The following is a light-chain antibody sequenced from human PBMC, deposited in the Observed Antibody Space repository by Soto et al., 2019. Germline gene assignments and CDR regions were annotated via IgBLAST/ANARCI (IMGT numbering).Light chain of an antibody. CDR3: AAWDDSLNGWV. Sequence: QSVLTQPPSASGTPGQRVTISCSGSSSNIGSNTVSWYQLLPGTAPKLLIYSNNQRPSGVPDRFSGSKSGTSASLAISGLQSEDEADYYCAAWDDSLNGWVFGGGIKVTVL. CDR2: SNN. CDR1: SSNIGSNT. V-gene: IGLV1-44*01. J-gene: IGLJ3*02.